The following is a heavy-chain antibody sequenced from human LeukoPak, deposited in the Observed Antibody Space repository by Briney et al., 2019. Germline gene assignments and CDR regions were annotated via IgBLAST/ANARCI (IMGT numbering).Heavy chain of an antibody. J-gene: IGHJ5*02. V-gene: IGHV1-46*01. Sequence: ASVKVSCKASVYTFTSYYIHWVRQAPGQGLEWMGIINPSGGSASYAQKFEGRVTMTRDTSTSTVYMELSSLRAEDTAVYYCARDSKTSSLADPWGQGTLVTVSS. CDR1: VYTFTSYY. CDR2: INPSGGSA. D-gene: IGHD2-2*01. CDR3: ARDSKTSSLADP.